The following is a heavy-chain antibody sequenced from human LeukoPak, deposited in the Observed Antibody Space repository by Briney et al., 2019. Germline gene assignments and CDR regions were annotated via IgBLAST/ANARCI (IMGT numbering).Heavy chain of an antibody. V-gene: IGHV1-46*01. D-gene: IGHD3-16*01. CDR2: IKSTGDTT. J-gene: IGHJ4*02. CDR3: VREDAHTYYFDY. CDR1: GYTFTSYH. Sequence: GASVKVSCKTSGYTFTSYHMHWVRQAPPPGLERVAIIKSTGDTTVYAQEFQGRVTVTRDTSTSTVYMDLSSLSCGDTAVYYCVREDAHTYYFDYWGPGTLVTVSS.